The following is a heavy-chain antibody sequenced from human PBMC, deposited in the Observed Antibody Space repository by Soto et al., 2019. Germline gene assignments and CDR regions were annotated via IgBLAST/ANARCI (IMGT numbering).Heavy chain of an antibody. CDR1: GFSLSTSGMC. D-gene: IGHD1-26*01. CDR3: TRHKSPVSSFDP. Sequence: ESGPTLVNPTQTLTLACTFSGFSLSTSGMCVSWIRQPPGKALEWLARIDWDDDKYYSTSLKTRLTISKDTSKNQVVLTMTNMDPVDTATYYCTRHKSPVSSFDPWGQGTLVTVSS. CDR2: IDWDDDK. V-gene: IGHV2-70*11. J-gene: IGHJ5*02.